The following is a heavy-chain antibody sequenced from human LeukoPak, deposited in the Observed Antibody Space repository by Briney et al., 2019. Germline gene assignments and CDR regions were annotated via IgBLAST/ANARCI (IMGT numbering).Heavy chain of an antibody. D-gene: IGHD3-10*01. J-gene: IGHJ3*02. CDR3: AKSLMVRGVKGAFDI. V-gene: IGHV3-66*01. CDR2: IYSGGST. Sequence: AGGSLRLSCAASEFSVGSNYMTWVRQAPGKGLEWVSLIYSGGSTYYADSVKGRFTISRDNSKNTLYLQMNSLRAEDTAVYYCAKSLMVRGVKGAFDIWGQGTMVTVSS. CDR1: EFSVGSNY.